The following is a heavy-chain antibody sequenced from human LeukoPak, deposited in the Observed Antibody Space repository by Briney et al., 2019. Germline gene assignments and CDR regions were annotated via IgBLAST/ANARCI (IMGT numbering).Heavy chain of an antibody. CDR2: IYYSGYT. CDR1: GGSIGSNNYY. Sequence: SETLSLTCTVSGGSIGSNNYYWGWIRQPPGKELEWIGSIYYSGYTYYNPSLKSRVTISVDTSKNQFSLKLSSVTAADTAVYYCARESRFLEWPLLDVWGKGTTVTVSS. J-gene: IGHJ6*04. CDR3: ARESRFLEWPLLDV. D-gene: IGHD3-3*01. V-gene: IGHV4-39*07.